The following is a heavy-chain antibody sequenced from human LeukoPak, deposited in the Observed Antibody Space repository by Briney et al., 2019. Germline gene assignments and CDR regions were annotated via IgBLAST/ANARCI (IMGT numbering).Heavy chain of an antibody. CDR1: GGSISSSTYY. Sequence: SETLSLTCTVSGGSISSSTYYWGWIRQSPGKGLEWIGSVHYSGGSYYNPSLKSRVTISLNTSKNQFSLKLSSVTAADTAVYYCARNSPLYSSGPTGFDPWGQGTLVTVSS. J-gene: IGHJ5*02. V-gene: IGHV4-39*01. CDR2: VHYSGGS. CDR3: ARNSPLYSSGPTGFDP. D-gene: IGHD6-19*01.